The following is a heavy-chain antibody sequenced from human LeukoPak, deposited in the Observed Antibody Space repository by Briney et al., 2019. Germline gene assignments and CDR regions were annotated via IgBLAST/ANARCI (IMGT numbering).Heavy chain of an antibody. D-gene: IGHD3-3*01. V-gene: IGHV1-2*02. CDR1: GYTFTGYY. Sequence: ASAKVSCKASGYTFTGYYMHWVRQAPGQGLEWMGWINPNSGGTNYAQKFQGRVTMTRDTSISTAYMELSRLRSDDTAVYYCARGFPPTYYYYMDVWGKGTTVTVSS. J-gene: IGHJ6*03. CDR3: ARGFPPTYYYYMDV. CDR2: INPNSGGT.